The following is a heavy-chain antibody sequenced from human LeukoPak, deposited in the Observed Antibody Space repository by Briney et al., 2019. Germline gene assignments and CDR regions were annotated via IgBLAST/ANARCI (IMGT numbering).Heavy chain of an antibody. D-gene: IGHD3-10*01. Sequence: ASVKVSCKASGYTFTGYYMHWVRQAPGQGLEWMGWINPNSGGTNYAQKFQGRVTMTRDTSISTAYMELSRLRSDDTAVYYCPRGSVVRVTIPYFDYWGQGTLVTVSS. J-gene: IGHJ4*02. CDR2: INPNSGGT. CDR3: PRGSVVRVTIPYFDY. CDR1: GYTFTGYY. V-gene: IGHV1-2*02.